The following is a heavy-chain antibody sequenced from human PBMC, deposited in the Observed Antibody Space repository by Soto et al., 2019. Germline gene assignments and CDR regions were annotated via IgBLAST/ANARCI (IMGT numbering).Heavy chain of an antibody. CDR2: IYSSGNT. V-gene: IGHV4-4*07. CDR3: ARGQRFSDWFDP. CDR1: GGTISGYY. D-gene: IGHD3-3*01. Sequence: SETLSLTCSVSGGTISGYYWTWIRQPAGKGLEWIGRIYSSGNTKYNPSLQSRVTMSLDTSNNQFSLRLTSVTAADTAVYYCARGQRFSDWFDPWGQGTLVTVS. J-gene: IGHJ5*02.